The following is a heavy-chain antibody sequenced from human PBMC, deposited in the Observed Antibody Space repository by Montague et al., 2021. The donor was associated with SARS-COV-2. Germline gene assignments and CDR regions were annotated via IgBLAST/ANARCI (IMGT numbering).Heavy chain of an antibody. Sequence: SETLSLTCTVSHLSNARDDFWVWIRQSPGRGLQWIATIHHSGTTXXNPSLMSRVTISVDTSRNQFSLSLRSVTDADTAVYYCARYFSSSGHNWFDPWGQGTQVTVSA. CDR3: ARYFSSSGHNWFDP. V-gene: IGHV4-38-2*02. CDR1: HLSNARDDF. J-gene: IGHJ5*02. CDR2: IHHSGTT. D-gene: IGHD3-10*01.